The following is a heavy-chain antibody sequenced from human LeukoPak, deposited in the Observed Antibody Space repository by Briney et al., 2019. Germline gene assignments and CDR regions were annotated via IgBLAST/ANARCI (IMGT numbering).Heavy chain of an antibody. Sequence: GGSLRLSCAASGFTFSDHYMDWVRQAPGKGLEWVGRTRNKANSYTTEYAASVKGRFTISRDDSKNSLYLQMSSLKTEDTAAYYCARVVLGSEDAFDIWGQGTMVTVSS. J-gene: IGHJ3*02. V-gene: IGHV3-72*01. CDR1: GFTFSDHY. CDR3: ARVVLGSEDAFDI. CDR2: TRNKANSYTT. D-gene: IGHD2-15*01.